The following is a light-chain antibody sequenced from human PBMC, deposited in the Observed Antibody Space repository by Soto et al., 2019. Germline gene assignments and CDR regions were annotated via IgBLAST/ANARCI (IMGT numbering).Light chain of an antibody. Sequence: EIVMTQSPATLSVSPGERATLSCRAGQSVSGNLAWYQQKPGQAPRLLIYGASTGATGIPARFSGSGSGTEFTLTISSLQSEDFAVYYCQQYNNWPPTFGQGTKVEIK. J-gene: IGKJ1*01. CDR3: QQYNNWPPT. CDR1: QSVSGN. CDR2: GAS. V-gene: IGKV3-15*01.